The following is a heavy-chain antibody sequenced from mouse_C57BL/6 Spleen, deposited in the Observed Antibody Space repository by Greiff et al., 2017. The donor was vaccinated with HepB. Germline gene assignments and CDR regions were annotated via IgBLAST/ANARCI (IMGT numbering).Heavy chain of an antibody. CDR3: ARTYSNYVAMDY. J-gene: IGHJ4*01. V-gene: IGHV1-50*01. CDR1: GYTFTSYW. D-gene: IGHD2-5*01. CDR2: IDPSDSYT. Sequence: QVQLQQPGAELVKPGASVKLSCKASGYTFTSYWMQWVKQRPGQGLEWIGEIDPSDSYTNYNQKFKGKATLTVDTSSSTAYMQLSSLTSEDSAVYYCARTYSNYVAMDYWGQGTSVTVSS.